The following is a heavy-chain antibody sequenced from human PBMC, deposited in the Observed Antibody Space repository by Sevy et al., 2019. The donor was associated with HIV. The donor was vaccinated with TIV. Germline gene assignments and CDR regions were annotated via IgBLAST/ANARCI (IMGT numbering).Heavy chain of an antibody. V-gene: IGHV3-11*06. CDR3: ARVRFDSGSFYFDY. CDR1: GFTFNDYY. CDR2: MSSRSSYT. Sequence: GGSLRLSCAASGFTFNDYYMSWIRQAPGKGLEWLSYMSSRSSYTNYADSVKGRFTISRDNAKISLFLQVNSLRAEDTAVYYCARVRFDSGSFYFDYWGQGTLVTVSS. J-gene: IGHJ4*02. D-gene: IGHD1-26*01.